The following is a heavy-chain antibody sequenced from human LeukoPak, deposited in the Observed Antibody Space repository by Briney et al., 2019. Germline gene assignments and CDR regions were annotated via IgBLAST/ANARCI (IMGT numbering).Heavy chain of an antibody. CDR3: ARDRVGVQVPAANTNWFDP. Sequence: GGSLRLSCSASGFTFGAYFMHWVRQAPGKGLEWVAVISYDGSNKYYADSVKGRFTISRDNSKNTLYLQMNSLRAEDTAVYYCARDRVGVQVPAANTNWFDPWGQGTLVTVSS. V-gene: IGHV3-30-3*01. CDR2: ISYDGSNK. D-gene: IGHD2-2*01. J-gene: IGHJ5*02. CDR1: GFTFGAYF.